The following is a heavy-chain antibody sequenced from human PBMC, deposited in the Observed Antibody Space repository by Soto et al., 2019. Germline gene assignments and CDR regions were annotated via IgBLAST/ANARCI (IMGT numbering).Heavy chain of an antibody. CDR2: IYYSGST. J-gene: IGHJ1*01. D-gene: IGHD3-22*01. Sequence: SETLSLTCTVSGGSISSGGYYWSWIRQHPGKGLEWIGYIYYSGSTYYNPSLQSRVTISVDTSKNQFSLKLSSVTAADTAVYYCARARYESSGYKYFQHWGQGTLVTVSS. CDR3: ARARYESSGYKYFQH. V-gene: IGHV4-30-4*08. CDR1: GGSISSGGYY.